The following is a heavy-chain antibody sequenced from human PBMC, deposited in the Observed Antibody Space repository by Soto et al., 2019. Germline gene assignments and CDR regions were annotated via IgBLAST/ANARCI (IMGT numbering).Heavy chain of an antibody. J-gene: IGHJ4*02. D-gene: IGHD1-26*01. CDR1: GYTSTGHY. V-gene: IGHV1-2*02. CDR3: GRGRSGQIVVFY. CDR2: IGPGSGAT. Sequence: ASVKVSCKASGYTSTGHYIHWVRQAPEQGPEWMGEIGPGSGATRYAQRFQGRVTMTRDMSITTVYMELNNLSPDDTAVYYCGRGRSGQIVVFYWGQGTPVTVSS.